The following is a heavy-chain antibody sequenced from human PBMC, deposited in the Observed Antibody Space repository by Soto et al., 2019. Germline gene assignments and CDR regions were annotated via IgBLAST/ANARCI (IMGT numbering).Heavy chain of an antibody. CDR3: ARDRCSGGSCYYYYGMDV. CDR2: ISAYNGNT. Sequence: ASVKVSCKASGYTFTSYGISWVRQAPGQGLEWMGWISAYNGNTNYAQKLQGRVTMTTDTSTSTAYMELRSLRSDDTAVYYCARDRCSGGSCYYYYGMDVWGQGTTVTVSS. D-gene: IGHD2-15*01. V-gene: IGHV1-18*01. J-gene: IGHJ6*02. CDR1: GYTFTSYG.